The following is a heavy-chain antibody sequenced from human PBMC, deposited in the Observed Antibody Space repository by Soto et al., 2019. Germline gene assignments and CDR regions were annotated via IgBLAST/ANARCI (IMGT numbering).Heavy chain of an antibody. CDR2: MSPNRGDT. J-gene: IGHJ5*02. V-gene: IGHV1-2*02. CDR3: ARAFGSSWFDH. Sequence: ASVKVSCKTSGYTFTANNIYWVRQAPGQGLEWMGRMSPNRGDTKYTQNFQGRVTMTRDTSISTAYMELSSLRSDDTAVYYCARAFGSSWFDHWGQGTLVTVSS. CDR1: GYTFTANN. D-gene: IGHD3-16*01.